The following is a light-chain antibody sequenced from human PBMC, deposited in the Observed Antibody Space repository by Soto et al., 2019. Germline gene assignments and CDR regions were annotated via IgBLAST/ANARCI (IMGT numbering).Light chain of an antibody. J-gene: IGLJ2*01. CDR2: AVS. CDR1: RSDVGGYNY. V-gene: IGLV2-14*01. CDR3: SSYTSSSTHVV. Sequence: QYVLTQPASVSGSPGQSITISCTGTRSDVGGYNYVSWYQQHPGKAPKLMIYAVSNRPSGVSNRFSGSKSGNTASLTISGLQAEDEADYYCSSYTSSSTHVVFGGGTKLTVL.